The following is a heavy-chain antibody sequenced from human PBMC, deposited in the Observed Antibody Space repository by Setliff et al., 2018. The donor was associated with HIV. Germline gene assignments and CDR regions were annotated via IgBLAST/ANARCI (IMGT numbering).Heavy chain of an antibody. CDR3: ARGRHFDSSGTSNY. D-gene: IGHD3-22*01. CDR1: GYTFDAKY. J-gene: IGHJ4*02. V-gene: IGHV1-69*10. CDR2: IIPILDVP. Sequence: SVKVSCKTSGYTFDAKYIHWARQAPGQGLEWMGGIIPILDVPNYAQKFKGRVTITADKSTSTVHMELSSLRSEDTAVYYCARGRHFDSSGTSNYWGQGTLVTVS.